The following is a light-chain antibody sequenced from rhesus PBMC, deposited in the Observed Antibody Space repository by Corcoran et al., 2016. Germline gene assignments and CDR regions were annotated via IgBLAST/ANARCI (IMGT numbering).Light chain of an antibody. Sequence: DIQMTQSPSSLSASVGDRVTITCRASENVNNYLPWYQQKPGKAPKLLIYKASTLQSGVPSRFSGRGTVTDFTLTISSLQPEDFATYYCQHSYGTPMYSFGQGTKVEIK. CDR2: KAS. V-gene: IGKV1-74*01. J-gene: IGKJ2*01. CDR1: ENVNNY. CDR3: QHSYGTPMYS.